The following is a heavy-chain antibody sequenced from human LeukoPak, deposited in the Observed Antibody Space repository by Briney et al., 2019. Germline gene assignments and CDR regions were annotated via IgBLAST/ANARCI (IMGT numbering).Heavy chain of an antibody. V-gene: IGHV3-30-3*01. CDR3: ARGSESGYDDFDY. CDR1: GFTFSSYA. Sequence: GGSLRLSCAASGFTFSSYAMHWVRQAPGKGLEWVAVISYDGSNKYYADSVKGRFTISRDNSKNTLYLQMNSLRAEDTAVYYCARGSESGYDDFDYWGQGTLVTVSS. J-gene: IGHJ4*02. CDR2: ISYDGSNK. D-gene: IGHD5-12*01.